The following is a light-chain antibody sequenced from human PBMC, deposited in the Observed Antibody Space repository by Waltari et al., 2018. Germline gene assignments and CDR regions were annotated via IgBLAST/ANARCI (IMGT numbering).Light chain of an antibody. CDR1: QTVGSSS. V-gene: IGKV3-20*01. J-gene: IGKJ1*01. CDR2: RAS. Sequence: EIVFTHSPGTGSWSPGGRVTLSCRASQTVGSSSLAWYQQKPCQAPRLVIYRASRRATGIPDRFSGSGSGSDFSLTISRLEPEDFAVYYCQQHGTLPATFGQGTKVEIK. CDR3: QQHGTLPAT.